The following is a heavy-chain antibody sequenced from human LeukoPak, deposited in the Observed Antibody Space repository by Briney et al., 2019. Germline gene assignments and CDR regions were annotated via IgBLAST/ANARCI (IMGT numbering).Heavy chain of an antibody. V-gene: IGHV3-30*04. CDR2: ISYDGTNK. CDR1: GFTFSSYA. D-gene: IGHD2-15*01. CDR3: ADRGGLYDY. J-gene: IGHJ4*02. Sequence: GGSLRLSCAASGFTFSSYAMHWVRQAPGKGLEWVTIISYDGTNKYYADSVKGRFTISRDNSKNTLFLQMNSLRAEDTAVYYCADRGGLYDYWGQGTLVTVSS.